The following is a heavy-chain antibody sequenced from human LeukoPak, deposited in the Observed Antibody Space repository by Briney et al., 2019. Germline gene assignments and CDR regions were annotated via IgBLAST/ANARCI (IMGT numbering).Heavy chain of an antibody. CDR3: ASRLRERFDS. CDR1: GYSFPNYW. D-gene: IGHD5-12*01. CDR2: FYPGDSDT. Sequence: GESLKISCKGSGYSFPNYWIGWVRQMPGKGLEWLGIFYPGDSDTRYSPSFQGQVTISADKSISTAYLQWSSLKASDTAMYYCASRLRERFDSWGQGTLVTVSS. J-gene: IGHJ4*02. V-gene: IGHV5-51*01.